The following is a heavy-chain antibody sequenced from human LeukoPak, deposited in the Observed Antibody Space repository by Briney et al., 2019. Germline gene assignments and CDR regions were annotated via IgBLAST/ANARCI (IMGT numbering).Heavy chain of an antibody. D-gene: IGHD5-24*01. V-gene: IGHV4-30-4*01. CDR1: GDSISSGDYY. CDR3: ARARRDSYNIPHDTPFDP. Sequence: SQTLSLTCTVSGDSISSGDYYWSWLRQPPGRGLEWFGYIYYCGDTYYNPSLKSLVTVSVDTSKNQFSLNLYSVTAAHTAVYFCARARRDSYNIPHDTPFDPWGQGILVTVSS. CDR2: IYYCGDT. J-gene: IGHJ5*02.